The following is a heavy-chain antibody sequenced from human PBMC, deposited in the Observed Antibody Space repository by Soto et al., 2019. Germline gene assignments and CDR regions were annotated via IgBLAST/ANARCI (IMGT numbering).Heavy chain of an antibody. CDR3: ARERVGVSRFTVRGVTWFDP. Sequence: QVQLQQWGAGLLKPSETLSLTCAVYGGSFSGYYWSWIRQPPGKGLEWIGEINHSGSTNYNPSLKSRVTISVDTSKNQFSLKLSSVTAADSAVYYCARERVGVSRFTVRGVTWFDPWGQGTLVTVSS. CDR1: GGSFSGYY. D-gene: IGHD3-10*01. V-gene: IGHV4-34*01. CDR2: INHSGST. J-gene: IGHJ5*02.